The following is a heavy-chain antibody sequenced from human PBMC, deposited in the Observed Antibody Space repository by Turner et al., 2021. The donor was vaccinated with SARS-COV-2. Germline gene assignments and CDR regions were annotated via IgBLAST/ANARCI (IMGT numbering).Heavy chain of an antibody. D-gene: IGHD6-13*01. CDR3: AREHPPSSWQTYYFDF. CDR1: GFTFSSYG. V-gene: IGHV3-33*01. J-gene: IGHJ4*02. CDR2: IWYDGSNK. Sequence: HVQLVESGGGVVQPGRSLRLSCAASGFTFSSYGMHWVRQAPGKGLEWVAIIWYDGSNKYYADTVKGRFTIYRDKSKNTLYLQMNSLRAEDTAVYYCAREHPPSSWQTYYFDFWGQGTLVTVSS.